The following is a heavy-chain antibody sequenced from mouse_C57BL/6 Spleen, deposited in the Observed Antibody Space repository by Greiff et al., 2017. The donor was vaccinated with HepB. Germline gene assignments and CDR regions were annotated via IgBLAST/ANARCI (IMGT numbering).Heavy chain of an antibody. CDR1: GYTFTDYY. CDR2: INPNNGGT. CDR3: APGDYYGSKGGY. D-gene: IGHD1-1*01. V-gene: IGHV1-26*01. Sequence: EVQLQQSGPELVKPGASVKISCKASGYTFTDYYMNWVKQSHGKSLEWIGDINPNNGGTSYNQKFKGKATLTVDKSSSTAYMELRSLTSEDSAVYYCAPGDYYGSKGGYWGQGTTLTVSS. J-gene: IGHJ2*01.